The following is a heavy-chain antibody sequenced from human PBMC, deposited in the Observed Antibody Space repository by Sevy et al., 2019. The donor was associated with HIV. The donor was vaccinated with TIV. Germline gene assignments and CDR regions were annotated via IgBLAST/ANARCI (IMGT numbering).Heavy chain of an antibody. J-gene: IGHJ4*02. Sequence: GGSLRLSCAASGFTFSDYYMSCIRQAPGKGLEGGSYIRSSSSYTNYADSVKGRFTISRDNAKNSLYLQMNSLRAEDTDVYYCARDGCSGGSCDVDYWGQGTLVTVSS. V-gene: IGHV3-11*06. CDR2: IRSSSSYT. CDR3: ARDGCSGGSCDVDY. CDR1: GFTFSDYY. D-gene: IGHD2-15*01.